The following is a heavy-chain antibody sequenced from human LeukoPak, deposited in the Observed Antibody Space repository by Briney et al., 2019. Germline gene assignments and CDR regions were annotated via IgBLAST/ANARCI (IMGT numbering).Heavy chain of an antibody. CDR3: ARDGDIVATADY. J-gene: IGHJ4*02. CDR1: GYTFTGYY. D-gene: IGHD5-12*01. Sequence: ASVKVSCKASGYTFTGYYMHWVRQAPGQGLEWMGWINPNSGGTNYAQKFQGRVTMTRDTSISTAYMELSRLRSDDAAVYYCARDGDIVATADYWGQGTLVTVSS. V-gene: IGHV1-2*02. CDR2: INPNSGGT.